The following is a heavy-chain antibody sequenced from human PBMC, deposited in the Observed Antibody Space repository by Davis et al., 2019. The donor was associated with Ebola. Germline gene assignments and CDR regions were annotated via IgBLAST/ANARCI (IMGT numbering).Heavy chain of an antibody. CDR3: AKDTTTLAVAGPFDF. CDR2: ISGSGGST. V-gene: IGHV3-23*01. Sequence: GESLKISCADSVITFSSYAMTWVRQAPGKGLEWVSAISGSGGSTYYADSVKGRFTISRDNAKNSLYLQMNSLRREDTALYYCAKDTTTLAVAGPFDFWGQGTLVTVSS. J-gene: IGHJ4*02. CDR1: VITFSSYA. D-gene: IGHD6-19*01.